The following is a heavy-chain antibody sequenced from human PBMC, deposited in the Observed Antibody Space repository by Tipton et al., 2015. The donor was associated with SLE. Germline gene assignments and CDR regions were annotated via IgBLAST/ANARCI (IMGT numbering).Heavy chain of an antibody. CDR3: ARRWDCSGGSCQGSFGY. CDR2: MNPNSGDA. Sequence: QSGAEVKKPGASVKVSCKASGYTFTSYDINWVRQATGQGLEWMGWMNPNSGDAGYALKFQGGVTMTRNISKSTAYMELSSLRSEDTAVYYCARRWDCSGGSCQGSFGYWGQGALVTVSS. D-gene: IGHD2-15*01. J-gene: IGHJ4*02. V-gene: IGHV1-8*01. CDR1: GYTFTSYD.